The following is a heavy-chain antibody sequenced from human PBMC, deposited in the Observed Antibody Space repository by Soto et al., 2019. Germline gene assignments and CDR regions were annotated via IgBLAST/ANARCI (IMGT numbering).Heavy chain of an antibody. D-gene: IGHD3-22*01. V-gene: IGHV4-59*01. CDR3: ARDRNYYDSSSAFDI. J-gene: IGHJ3*02. Sequence: TSETLSLTCTVSGGSISSYYWSWIRQPPGKGLEWIGYIYYSGSTNYNPSLKSRVTISVDTSKNQFSLKLSSVTAADTAVYYCARDRNYYDSSSAFDIWGQGTMVTV. CDR1: GGSISSYY. CDR2: IYYSGST.